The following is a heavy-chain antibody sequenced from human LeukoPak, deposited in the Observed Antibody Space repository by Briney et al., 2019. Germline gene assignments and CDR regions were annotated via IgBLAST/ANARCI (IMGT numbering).Heavy chain of an antibody. CDR1: GFTFGIYA. Sequence: TGGSLRLSCAASGFTFGIYAMNWVRQAPGKGLEWVSYIGPSGSNIYYADSVKGRFTISRDNAKDSLYLQMNSLRAEDTAVYYCAELGITMIGGVWGKGTTITISS. CDR3: AELGITMIGGV. CDR2: IGPSGSNI. J-gene: IGHJ6*04. V-gene: IGHV3-48*01. D-gene: IGHD3-10*02.